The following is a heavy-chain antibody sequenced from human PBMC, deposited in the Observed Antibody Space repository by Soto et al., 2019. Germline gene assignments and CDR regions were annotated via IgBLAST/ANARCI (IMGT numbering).Heavy chain of an antibody. Sequence: SETLSLTCTVSGGTIRGYYWSWIRQPPGKGLEWIGYVYYSGSTKYNPSLKSRVTISVDSSKNQFSLKLDSVTAADTAVYYCARLGGYYQAFDHWGQGTLVTVSS. J-gene: IGHJ4*02. CDR1: GGTIRGYY. CDR2: VYYSGST. V-gene: IGHV4-59*08. CDR3: ARLGGYYQAFDH. D-gene: IGHD3-3*01.